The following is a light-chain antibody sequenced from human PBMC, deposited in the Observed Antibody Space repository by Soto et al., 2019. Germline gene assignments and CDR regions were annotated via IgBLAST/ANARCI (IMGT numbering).Light chain of an antibody. CDR2: EVS. Sequence: QFALTQPASVSGSPGQSITISCTGTSSDVGYDNYVSWFQQHPGKAPKLMIYEVSRRPSGVSNRFSGSKSANTASLTISGLQAEDEADYYCTSHTASSTWVFGGGTQLTVL. CDR1: SSDVGYDNY. CDR3: TSHTASSTWV. J-gene: IGLJ3*02. V-gene: IGLV2-14*01.